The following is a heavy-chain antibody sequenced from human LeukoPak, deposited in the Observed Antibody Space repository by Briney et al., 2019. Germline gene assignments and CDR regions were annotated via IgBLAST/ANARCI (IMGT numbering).Heavy chain of an antibody. J-gene: IGHJ4*02. CDR2: IYTSGST. Sequence: SETLSLTCTVSGGSISSGSYYWSWIRQPAGKGLEWIGRIYTSGSTYYNPSLKSRVTISVDTSKNQFSLKLSSVTAADTAVYYCARHVVNIVATPGYFDYWGQGTLVTVSS. CDR1: GGSISSGSYY. CDR3: ARHVVNIVATPGYFDY. D-gene: IGHD5-12*01. V-gene: IGHV4-61*02.